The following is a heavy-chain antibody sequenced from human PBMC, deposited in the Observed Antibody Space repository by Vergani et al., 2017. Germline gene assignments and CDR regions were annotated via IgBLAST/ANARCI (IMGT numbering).Heavy chain of an antibody. Sequence: EVQLVESGGGFVKPGGSLRLSCAASGFTFTSHSMNWVRQAPGKGLEWVSSISSSSRYIYYSDSVKGRFTISRDNAKNSLFLQMNSLRAEDTAVYYCAREESSTSYCNDYWGQGTLVTV. D-gene: IGHD2-2*01. CDR1: GFTFTSHS. J-gene: IGHJ4*02. CDR2: ISSSSRYI. V-gene: IGHV3-21*06. CDR3: AREESSTSYCNDY.